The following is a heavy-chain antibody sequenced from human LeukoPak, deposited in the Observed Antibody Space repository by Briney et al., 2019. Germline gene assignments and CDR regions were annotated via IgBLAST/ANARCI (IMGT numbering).Heavy chain of an antibody. CDR1: GFAFNTAW. J-gene: IGHJ4*02. D-gene: IGHD2/OR15-2a*01. V-gene: IGHV3-15*01. Sequence: PGGSLRLSCVASGFAFNTAWMTWVRQAPGKGLEWVGRIKSKADGETTHYSAPVKGRFIISRDDSKNMLYLQMNTLKTEDTAVYYCAADWPGRFYPFDHWGQETLVTVSS. CDR2: IKSKADGETT. CDR3: AADWPGRFYPFDH.